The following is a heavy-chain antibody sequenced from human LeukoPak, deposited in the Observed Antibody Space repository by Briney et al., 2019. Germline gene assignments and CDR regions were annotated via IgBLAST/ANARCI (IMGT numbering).Heavy chain of an antibody. Sequence: GGSLRLSCAASGFTFSSYSMNWVRQAPGKGLEWVSSISSSSSYIYYADSVKGRFTISRDNARNSLYLQMNSLRAEDTAMYYCARAAPEGWLQLGGPFDYWGQGTLVTVSS. D-gene: IGHD5-24*01. J-gene: IGHJ4*02. CDR3: ARAAPEGWLQLGGPFDY. CDR1: GFTFSSYS. CDR2: ISSSSSYI. V-gene: IGHV3-21*01.